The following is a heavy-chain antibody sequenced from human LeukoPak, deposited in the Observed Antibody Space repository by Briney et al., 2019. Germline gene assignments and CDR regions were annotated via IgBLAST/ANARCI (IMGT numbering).Heavy chain of an antibody. J-gene: IGHJ4*02. CDR1: GYSFTSYW. V-gene: IGHV5-51*01. Sequence: GESLKISCKGSGYSFTSYWIGWARQMPGKGLEWMGIIYPGDSDTRYSPSFQGQVTISADKPISTAYLQWSSLKASDTAMYYCARRNYYDSSGYLDYWGQGTLVTVSS. D-gene: IGHD3-22*01. CDR2: IYPGDSDT. CDR3: ARRNYYDSSGYLDY.